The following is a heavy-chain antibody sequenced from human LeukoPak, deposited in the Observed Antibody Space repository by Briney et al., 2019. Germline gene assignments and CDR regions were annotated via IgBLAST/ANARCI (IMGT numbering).Heavy chain of an antibody. Sequence: SETLSLTCTVSGGSISSYYWSWIRQPPGKGLEWIGYIYYSGSTNYNPSLKSRVTISVDTSKNQFSLKLSSVTAADTAVYYCARALSIAVAWFDYWGQGTLVTVSS. D-gene: IGHD6-19*01. V-gene: IGHV4-59*08. CDR1: GGSISSYY. CDR2: IYYSGST. J-gene: IGHJ4*02. CDR3: ARALSIAVAWFDY.